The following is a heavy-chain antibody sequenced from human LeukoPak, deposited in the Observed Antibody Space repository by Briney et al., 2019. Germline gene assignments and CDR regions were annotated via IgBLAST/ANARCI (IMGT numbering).Heavy chain of an antibody. Sequence: AGESLKISCKISGYKLTNNWIGWVRQVRGKGLEWMGLIYPGYSDAKYSPSFQGQVTLSVDASISTAYLQLSGLRASDTAIYYCVRFALTSSLDHWGQGTLVTVSS. CDR2: IYPGYSDA. CDR3: VRFALTSSLDH. D-gene: IGHD6-13*01. J-gene: IGHJ5*02. V-gene: IGHV5-51*01. CDR1: GYKLTNNW.